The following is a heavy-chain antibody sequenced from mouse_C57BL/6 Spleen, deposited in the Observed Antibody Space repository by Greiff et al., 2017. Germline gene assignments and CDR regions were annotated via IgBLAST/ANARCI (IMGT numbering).Heavy chain of an antibody. V-gene: IGHV3-6*01. CDR1: GYSITSGYY. Sequence: EVQLQESGPGLVKPSQSLSLTCSVTGYSITSGYYWNWIRHFPGNKLEWMGYISYDGSNNYNPPLKNRISITRDTSKNQFFLKLNSVTTEDTATYYCAMDHYYGSRDWDFGVWGTGTTVTASS. J-gene: IGHJ1*03. CDR2: ISYDGSN. D-gene: IGHD1-1*01. CDR3: AMDHYYGSRDWDFGV.